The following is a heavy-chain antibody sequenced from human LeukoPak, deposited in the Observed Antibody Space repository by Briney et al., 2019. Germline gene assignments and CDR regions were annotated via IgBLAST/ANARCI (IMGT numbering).Heavy chain of an antibody. J-gene: IGHJ4*02. D-gene: IGHD3-16*01. CDR3: ARDERGGVTDRALDY. CDR2: INPSGGST. V-gene: IGHV1-46*01. Sequence: GASVTLSCKASGYTFTSYYMHWVRQAPGQGLECMGIINPSGGSTSYAQKFQGRVTMNRDMSTNTVYMELSSLRSEDTDVYCCARDERGGVTDRALDYWGQGTLVTVSS. CDR1: GYTFTSYY.